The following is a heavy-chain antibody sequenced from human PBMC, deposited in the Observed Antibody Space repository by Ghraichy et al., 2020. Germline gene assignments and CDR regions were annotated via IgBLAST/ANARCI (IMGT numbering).Heavy chain of an antibody. V-gene: IGHV4-30-4*01. CDR2: IYYSGNT. CDR1: GGSISSGDYY. J-gene: IGHJ6*02. CDR3: ARERVIWSGSHRAMDV. Sequence: SETLSLTCTVSGGSISSGDYYWSWIRQPPGKGLEWIGYIYYSGNTYYNPSLKSRVIISVDTSKNQFSLKLSSVTAADTAVYFCARERVIWSGSHRAMDVWGRGTTVTVSS. D-gene: IGHD3-3*01.